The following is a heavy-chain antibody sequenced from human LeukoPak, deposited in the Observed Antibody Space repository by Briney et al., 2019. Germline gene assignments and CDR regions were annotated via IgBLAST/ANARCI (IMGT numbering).Heavy chain of an antibody. Sequence: GGSLRLSCAASGFTFSSYGMHWVRQAPGKGLEWVAVISYDGSNKYYADSVKGRFTISRDNSKNTLYLQMNSLRAEDTAVYYCAKIVGATAVAFDIWGQGTMVTVSS. V-gene: IGHV3-30*18. CDR3: AKIVGATAVAFDI. J-gene: IGHJ3*02. CDR1: GFTFSSYG. D-gene: IGHD1-26*01. CDR2: ISYDGSNK.